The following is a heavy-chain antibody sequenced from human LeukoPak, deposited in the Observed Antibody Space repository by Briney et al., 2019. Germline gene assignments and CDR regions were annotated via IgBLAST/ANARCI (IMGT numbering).Heavy chain of an antibody. V-gene: IGHV4-59*08. CDR3: ARENYGSGRGWFDP. CDR1: GGSISSYY. CDR2: IYYSGST. D-gene: IGHD3-10*01. Sequence: SETLSHTCTVSGGSISSYYWSWIRQPPGKGLEWIGYIYYSGSTNYNPSLKSRVTISVDTSKNQFSLKLSSVTAADTAVYYCARENYGSGRGWFDPWGQGTLVTVSS. J-gene: IGHJ5*02.